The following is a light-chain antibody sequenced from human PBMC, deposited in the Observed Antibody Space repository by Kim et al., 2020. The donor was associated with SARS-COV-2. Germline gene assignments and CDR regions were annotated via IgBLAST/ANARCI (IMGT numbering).Light chain of an antibody. CDR2: YDS. CDR1: NIGSKS. Sequence: SYELTQPPSVSVAPGKTARITCGGNNIGSKSVHWYQQKPGQAPVLVIYYDSDRPSGIPERFSGSNSGNTATLTISRVEAGDEADYYWQVWDSSSDWVFGG. V-gene: IGLV3-21*04. CDR3: QVWDSSSDWV. J-gene: IGLJ3*02.